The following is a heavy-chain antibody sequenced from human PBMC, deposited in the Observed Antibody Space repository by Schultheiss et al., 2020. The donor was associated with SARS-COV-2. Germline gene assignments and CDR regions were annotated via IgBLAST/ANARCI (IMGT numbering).Heavy chain of an antibody. V-gene: IGHV3-23*01. Sequence: GESLKISCAASGFAFSSYGINWVRQAPGKGLEWVSGISGSGGSTYYADSVKGRFTISRDNSKNTLYLQMNSLRAEDTAVYYCAKVPVVVVIGGAFDIWGQGTMVTVSS. CDR3: AKVPVVVVIGGAFDI. D-gene: IGHD2-21*01. CDR1: GFAFSSYG. CDR2: ISGSGGST. J-gene: IGHJ3*02.